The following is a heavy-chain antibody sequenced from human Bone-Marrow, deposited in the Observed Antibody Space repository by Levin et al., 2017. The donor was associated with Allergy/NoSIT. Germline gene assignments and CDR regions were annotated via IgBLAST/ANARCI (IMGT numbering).Heavy chain of an antibody. CDR3: VKLGMSFRIDS. CDR2: IMGGGQSI. D-gene: IGHD3-16*02. J-gene: IGHJ4*02. Sequence: PGGSLRLSCSAPGIGFSDSYMGWIRQSPGKCLEWLSYIMGGGQSIFYADSVEGRFTISRDNDDNSLFLQMNNLGVDDSAVYYCVKLGMSFRIDSWGQGTLVTVSS. V-gene: IGHV3-11*01. CDR1: GIGFSDSY.